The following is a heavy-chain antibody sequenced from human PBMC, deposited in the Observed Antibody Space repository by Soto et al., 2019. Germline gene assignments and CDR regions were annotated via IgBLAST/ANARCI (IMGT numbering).Heavy chain of an antibody. Sequence: KPSETLSLTCAVSGVSISSGNWWTWVRQSPQRGLEWIGEINHSGSTNYNPSLKSRVTISVDTSKNQFSLKLSSVTAADTAVYYCARVHYYDSSGKNLYYFDYWGQGTLVTVS. J-gene: IGHJ4*02. V-gene: IGHV4-4*02. CDR2: INHSGST. D-gene: IGHD3-22*01. CDR3: ARVHYYDSSGKNLYYFDY. CDR1: GVSISSGNW.